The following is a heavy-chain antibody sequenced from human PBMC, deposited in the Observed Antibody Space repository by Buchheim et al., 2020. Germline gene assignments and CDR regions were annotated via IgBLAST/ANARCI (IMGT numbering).Heavy chain of an antibody. CDR3: ARGTLSPGIDY. Sequence: VQLVESGGGVVQPGRSLGLSCAASGFTFSSYGMHWVRQAPGKGLEWLANINEDGSGGSYGDSVKGRFTVSRDNAKNSLYLQMNRLTVEDTAVYYCARGTLSPGIDYWGRGTL. V-gene: IGHV3-7*01. J-gene: IGHJ4*02. D-gene: IGHD3-10*01. CDR2: INEDGSGG. CDR1: GFTFSSYG.